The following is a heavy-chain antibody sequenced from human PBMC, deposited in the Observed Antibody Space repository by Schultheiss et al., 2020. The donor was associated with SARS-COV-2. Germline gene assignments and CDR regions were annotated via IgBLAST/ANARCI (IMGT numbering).Heavy chain of an antibody. CDR1: GFTFSSYE. CDR2: ISSSGSTI. CDR3: TTDITNGGYDLYYYGMDV. Sequence: GGSLRLSCAASGFTFSSYEMNWVRQAPGKGMEWVSYISSSGSTIYYADSVKGRFTISRDNSKNTLYLQMNSLRAEDTDVYYCTTDITNGGYDLYYYGMDVWGQGTTVTVSS. J-gene: IGHJ6*02. D-gene: IGHD5-12*01. V-gene: IGHV3-48*03.